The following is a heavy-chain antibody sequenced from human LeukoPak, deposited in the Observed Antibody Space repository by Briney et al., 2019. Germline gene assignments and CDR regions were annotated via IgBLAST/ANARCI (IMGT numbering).Heavy chain of an antibody. CDR1: GFTFSSYA. V-gene: IGHV3-23*01. D-gene: IGHD3-22*01. CDR2: IRGSGGST. J-gene: IGHJ4*02. Sequence: GGSLRLSCAASGFTFSSYAMSWVRQAPGKGLEWVSAIRGSGGSTYYADSVKGRFTISRDNSKNTLYLQMNSLRAEDTAVYYCAKSLHYYDSSGYFIYDYWGQGTLVTVSS. CDR3: AKSLHYYDSSGYFIYDY.